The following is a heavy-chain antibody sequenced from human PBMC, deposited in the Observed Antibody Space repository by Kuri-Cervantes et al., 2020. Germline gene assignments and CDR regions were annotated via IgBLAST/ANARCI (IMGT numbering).Heavy chain of an antibody. V-gene: IGHV3-33*01. D-gene: IGHD6-19*01. CDR2: IWYDGSNK. CDR3: ARDGSIAVAGDYYYYYMDV. J-gene: IGHJ6*03. CDR1: GFTFSSYG. Sequence: GESLKISCAASGFTFSSYGMHWVRHAPGKGLEWVAVIWYDGSNKYYADSVKGRFTISRDNSKNTLYLQMNSLRAEDTAVYYCARDGSIAVAGDYYYYYMDVWGKGTTVTVSS.